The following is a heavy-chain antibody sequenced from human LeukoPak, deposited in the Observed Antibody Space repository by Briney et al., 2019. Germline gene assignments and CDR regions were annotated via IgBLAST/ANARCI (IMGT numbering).Heavy chain of an antibody. CDR2: IYYSRST. J-gene: IGHJ4*02. V-gene: IGHV4-39*07. D-gene: IGHD4/OR15-4a*01. CDR1: GGSISSSSYY. Sequence: SETLSLTCTVSGGSISSSSYYWGWIRQPPGKGLEWIGSIYYSRSTYYNPSLKSRVTISVDTSKNQFSLKLSSVTAEDTAVYYCARRAGAYSHPYDYWGQGTLVTVSS. CDR3: ARRAGAYSHPYDY.